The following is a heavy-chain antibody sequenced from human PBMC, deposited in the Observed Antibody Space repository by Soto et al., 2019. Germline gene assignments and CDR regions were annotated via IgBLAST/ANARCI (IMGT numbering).Heavy chain of an antibody. J-gene: IGHJ3*02. D-gene: IGHD3-22*01. CDR1: GYTFTSYA. V-gene: IGHV1-3*01. CDR2: INAGNGNT. Sequence: APVKVSCKASGYTFTSYAMHWVRQAPGQRLEWMGWINAGNGNTKYSQKFQGRVTITRDTSASTAYMELSSLRSEDTAVYYCARAVLYYYDSSSAFDIWGQGTMVTVSS. CDR3: ARAVLYYYDSSSAFDI.